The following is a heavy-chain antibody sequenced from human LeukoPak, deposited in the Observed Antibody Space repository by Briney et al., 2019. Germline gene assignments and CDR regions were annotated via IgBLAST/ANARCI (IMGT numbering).Heavy chain of an antibody. J-gene: IGHJ4*02. Sequence: PSETLSLTCTVSGGSISSDYWSWIRQPPGEGLEWIGYIYYSGSTNYNPSLKSRVTISVDTSRNQFSLKLSSVTAADTAVYYCARQLGGSESVDNWGQGTLVTVTS. CDR3: ARQLGGSESVDN. V-gene: IGHV4-59*08. CDR1: GGSISSDY. CDR2: IYYSGST. D-gene: IGHD1-26*01.